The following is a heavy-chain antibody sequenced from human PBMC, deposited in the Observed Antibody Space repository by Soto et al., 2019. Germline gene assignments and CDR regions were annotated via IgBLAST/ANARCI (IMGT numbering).Heavy chain of an antibody. CDR1: GFTFSSYA. V-gene: IGHV3-23*01. CDR2: ISGSGGST. D-gene: IGHD3-10*01. Sequence: GGSLRLSCAASGFTFSSYAMSWVRQAPGKGLEWVSAISGSGGSTYYADSVKGRFTISRDNSKNTLYLQMNSLRAEDTAVHYCAKLYGSGSYRFHAFDIWGQGTMVTVSS. CDR3: AKLYGSGSYRFHAFDI. J-gene: IGHJ3*02.